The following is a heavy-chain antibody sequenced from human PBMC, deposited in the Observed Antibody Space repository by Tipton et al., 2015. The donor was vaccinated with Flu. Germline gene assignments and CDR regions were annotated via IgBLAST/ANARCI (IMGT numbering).Heavy chain of an antibody. Sequence: TLSLTCAVYGGSFSGYYWSWIRQPPGKGLEWIGEINHSGSTNYNPSLKSRVTISVDTSKNQFSLKLSSVTAADTAVYYCARGSGSGTEMIFDFWGQGTLVTVSS. CDR1: GGSFSGYY. CDR2: INHSGST. CDR3: ARGSGSGTEMIFDF. V-gene: IGHV4-34*01. J-gene: IGHJ4*02. D-gene: IGHD3-10*01.